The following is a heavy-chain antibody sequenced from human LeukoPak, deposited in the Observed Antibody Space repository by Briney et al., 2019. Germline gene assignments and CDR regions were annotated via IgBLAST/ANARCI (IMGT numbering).Heavy chain of an antibody. D-gene: IGHD5/OR15-5a*01. CDR2: IYHSGST. J-gene: IGHJ6*03. CDR1: GGSISSHY. CDR3: ARIVSVKNYYYYYMDV. Sequence: PSETLSLTCTVSGGSISSHYWSWIRQPPGKGLEWIGYIYHSGSTNYNPSLKSQVTISVDTSKNQFSLKLSSVTAADTAVYYCARIVSVKNYYYYYMDVWGKGTTVTVSS. V-gene: IGHV4-59*11.